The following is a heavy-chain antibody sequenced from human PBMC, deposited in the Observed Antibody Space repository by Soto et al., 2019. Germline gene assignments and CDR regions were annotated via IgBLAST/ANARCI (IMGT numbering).Heavy chain of an antibody. CDR3: ASLPRRQSLYSSSWYRT. CDR2: INHSGST. D-gene: IGHD6-13*01. V-gene: IGHV4-34*01. J-gene: IGHJ5*02. Sequence: ASETLSLTCAVYGGSFSGYYWSWIRQPPGKGLEWIGEINHSGSTNYNPSLKSRVTISVDTSKNQFSLKLSSVTAADTAVYYCASLPRRQSLYSSSWYRTWGQGTLVTVSS. CDR1: GGSFSGYY.